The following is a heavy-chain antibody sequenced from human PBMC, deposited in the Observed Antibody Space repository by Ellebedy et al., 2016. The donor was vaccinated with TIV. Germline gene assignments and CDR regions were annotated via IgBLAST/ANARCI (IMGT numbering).Heavy chain of an antibody. CDR3: ARVDYRGSGEISDY. D-gene: IGHD3-10*01. CDR2: ISWNRNNI. CDR1: GFTFDDFA. V-gene: IGHV3-9*01. J-gene: IGHJ4*02. Sequence: PGGSLRLSCAASGFTFDDFAMHWVRQAPGKGLEWVSDISWNRNNIGNADSVKGRFTISRSNAKNSLYLQMDSLKAEDTALYYCARVDYRGSGEISDYWGQGTLVTVSS.